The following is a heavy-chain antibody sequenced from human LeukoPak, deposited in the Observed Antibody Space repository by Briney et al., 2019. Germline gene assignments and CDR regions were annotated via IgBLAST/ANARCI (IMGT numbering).Heavy chain of an antibody. J-gene: IGHJ3*02. V-gene: IGHV3-74*01. CDR2: ITSDGSGT. D-gene: IGHD2-8*01. CDR3: ARGGVNHGFDI. Sequence: GGSLRLSCAASGFTFDDYAMHWVRQAPGKGLVWVSRITSDGSGTIYADSVKGRFTISRDNAKNTLYLQMNSLRVEDTAVYYCARGGVNHGFDIWGQGTMVTVSS. CDR1: GFTFDDYA.